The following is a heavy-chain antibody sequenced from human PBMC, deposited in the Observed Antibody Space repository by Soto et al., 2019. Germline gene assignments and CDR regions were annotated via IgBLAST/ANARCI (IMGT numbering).Heavy chain of an antibody. Sequence: QVQLVQSGAEVKKPGSSVKVSCKASGGTFSSYAISWVRQAPGQGLEWMGGIIPIFGTANYAQKFQGRVTITADESTSTAYMELSSLRSEDTAVYYCARDVPAYCSGGSCEGDYWGQGTLDTVSS. CDR1: GGTFSSYA. D-gene: IGHD2-15*01. V-gene: IGHV1-69*12. CDR3: ARDVPAYCSGGSCEGDY. J-gene: IGHJ4*02. CDR2: IIPIFGTA.